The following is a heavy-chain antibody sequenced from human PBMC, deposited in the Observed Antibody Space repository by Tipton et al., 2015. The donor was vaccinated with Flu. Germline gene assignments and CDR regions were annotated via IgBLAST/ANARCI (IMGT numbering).Heavy chain of an antibody. CDR1: GINFSKYG. V-gene: IGHV3-33*01. CDR2: IWFDGSEK. D-gene: IGHD1-14*01. Sequence: SLRLSCAASGINFSKYGMHWVRQAPGKGLEWVAVIWFDGSEKYYADSVRGRFTISRDNSKNTVYLQMDSLRVEDTAVYYCARDSSHRENDFWGQGTLVTVS. J-gene: IGHJ4*02. CDR3: ARDSSHRENDF.